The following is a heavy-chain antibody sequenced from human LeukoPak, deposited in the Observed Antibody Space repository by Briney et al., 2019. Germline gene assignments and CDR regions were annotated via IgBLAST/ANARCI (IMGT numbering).Heavy chain of an antibody. CDR2: VYHSGST. D-gene: IGHD5-24*01. CDR3: ARVADGYLHFDY. J-gene: IGHJ4*02. Sequence: PSQTLSLTCTVSGGSISSGGYYWSWIRQPPGKGLEWIGYVYHSGSTYYNPSLRSRVTISVDRSKNQFSLKLSSVTAADTAVYYCARVADGYLHFDYWGQGTLVTVSS. V-gene: IGHV4-30-2*01. CDR1: GGSISSGGYY.